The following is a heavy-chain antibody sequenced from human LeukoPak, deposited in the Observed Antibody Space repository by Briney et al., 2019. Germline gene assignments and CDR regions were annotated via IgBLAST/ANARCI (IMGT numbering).Heavy chain of an antibody. V-gene: IGHV1-58*01. CDR3: AAASDYGDHGYFDL. Sequence: SVKVSCKASGFTFTSSAVQWVRQARGQRLEWIGWIVVGSGNTNYAQKFQERVTITRDMSTSTAYMELSSLRSEDTAVYYCAAASDYGDHGYFDLWGRGTLVTVSS. J-gene: IGHJ2*01. D-gene: IGHD4-17*01. CDR1: GFTFTSSA. CDR2: IVVGSGNT.